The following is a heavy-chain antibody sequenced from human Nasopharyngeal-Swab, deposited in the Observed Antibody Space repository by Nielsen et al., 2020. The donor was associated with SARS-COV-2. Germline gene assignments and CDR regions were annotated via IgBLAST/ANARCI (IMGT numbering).Heavy chain of an antibody. D-gene: IGHD5-18*01. J-gene: IGHJ4*02. CDR3: AISEGGYSLDY. Sequence: LRLSCTVSGGSISSGSYYWSWIRQPAGKGLEWIGRIYTSGGTNSNPSLRSRVTMSVDTSKKLFSLRLSSVTAADTAFYYCAISEGGYSLDYWGQGTLVTVSS. V-gene: IGHV4-61*02. CDR2: IYTSGGT. CDR1: GGSISSGSYY.